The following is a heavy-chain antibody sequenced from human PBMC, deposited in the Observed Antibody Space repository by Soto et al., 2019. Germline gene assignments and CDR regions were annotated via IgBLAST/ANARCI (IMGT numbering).Heavy chain of an antibody. Sequence: QVQLQESGPGLVKPSETLSLTCTVSGGSISSYYWSWIRQPPGKGLEWIGYIYYSGSTNYNPSLKSRVTISVDTSKKQYSLKVSSVTAADTAVYYCARGGNTYYDFWSGSAAFDIWGQGTMVTVSS. J-gene: IGHJ3*02. D-gene: IGHD3-3*01. CDR2: IYYSGST. CDR1: GGSISSYY. V-gene: IGHV4-59*01. CDR3: ARGGNTYYDFWSGSAAFDI.